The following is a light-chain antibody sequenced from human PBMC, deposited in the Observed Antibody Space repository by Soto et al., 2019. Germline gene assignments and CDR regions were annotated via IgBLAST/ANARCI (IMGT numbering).Light chain of an antibody. V-gene: IGKV3-15*01. J-gene: IGKJ2*01. CDR2: GAS. CDR3: QQHNYWPS. CDR1: QGVSSN. Sequence: EIVMTQSPATLSVSPGERATLSCRASQGVSSNLAWYQQKPGQAPRLLLYGASTRATGIPGRFSGSGSGTEFTLTISSLQSEDFAVYYCQQHNYWPSFGQGTKLEIK.